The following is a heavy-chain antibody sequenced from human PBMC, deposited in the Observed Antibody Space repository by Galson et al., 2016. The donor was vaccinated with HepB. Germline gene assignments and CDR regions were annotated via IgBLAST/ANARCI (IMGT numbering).Heavy chain of an antibody. J-gene: IGHJ6*02. D-gene: IGHD3-3*01. CDR3: ARGRLITILGAEMGMDV. Sequence: SETLSLTCAVSGGSISSDCWWSWVRQPPGKGLEWIGDIYHGGGSNYNPSLKSRLTISVDKSQNHFSLKLNSVTAADTAVYYCARGRLITILGAEMGMDVWGQGTAVTVSS. CDR2: IYHGGGS. CDR1: GGSISSDCW. V-gene: IGHV4-4*02.